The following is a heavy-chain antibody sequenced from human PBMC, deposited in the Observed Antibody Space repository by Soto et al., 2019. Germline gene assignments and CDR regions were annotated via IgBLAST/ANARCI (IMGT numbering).Heavy chain of an antibody. CDR2: IYYSGST. D-gene: IGHD4-17*01. Sequence: SETLSLTCTVSGGSVSSGSYYWSWIRQPPGKGLEWFGYIYYSGSTNYNPSLKSRVTISVDTSKNQFSLKLSSVTAADTAVYYCASRGTGDFLFDYWGQGTLVTVSS. V-gene: IGHV4-61*01. CDR3: ASRGTGDFLFDY. CDR1: GGSVSSGSYY. J-gene: IGHJ4*02.